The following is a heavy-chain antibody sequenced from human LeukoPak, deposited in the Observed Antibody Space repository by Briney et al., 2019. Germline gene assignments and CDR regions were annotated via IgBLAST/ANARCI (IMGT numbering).Heavy chain of an antibody. V-gene: IGHV4-59*01. D-gene: IGHD6-19*01. J-gene: IGHJ5*02. CDR2: IYYSGTT. CDR3: ARGSRVTVAANWFDP. Sequence: SETLSLTCTVSGGSISSYYWSWIRQPPGKGLEWIGYIYYSGTTNYNPSLKSRVIMSVDTSKTQFSLQLSSVTPADTAVYYCARGSRVTVAANWFDPWGQGTLVTVSS. CDR1: GGSISSYY.